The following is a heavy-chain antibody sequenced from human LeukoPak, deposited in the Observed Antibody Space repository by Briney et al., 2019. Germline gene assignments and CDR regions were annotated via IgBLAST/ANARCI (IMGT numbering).Heavy chain of an antibody. CDR3: ARVYSVRGPVVPVVVPFDY. J-gene: IGHJ4*02. V-gene: IGHV1-3*01. CDR2: INAGNGNT. D-gene: IGHD6-13*01. Sequence: ASVKVSFKASGYTFTSYAMHRVRQAPGQRLEWMGWINAGNGNTKYSQKFQGRVTITRDTSASTAYMELSSLRSEDTAVYCCARVYSVRGPVVPVVVPFDYWGQGTLVTVSS. CDR1: GYTFTSYA.